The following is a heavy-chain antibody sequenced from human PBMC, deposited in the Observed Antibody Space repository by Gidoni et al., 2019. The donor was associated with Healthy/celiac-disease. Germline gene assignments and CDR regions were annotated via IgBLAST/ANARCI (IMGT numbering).Heavy chain of an antibody. Sequence: QVQLVQSGAEVQKPGPSVKVSCKASGGTFSSYTIRWVRQAPGQGLEWMGRITPYLGRANYTQKFKGRVTITADKSTSTAYMELSSLRAEDTAVYYCARDVSSSWTDPLFDHWGQGTLVTVSS. V-gene: IGHV1-69*08. CDR1: GGTFSSYT. CDR2: ITPYLGRA. D-gene: IGHD6-13*01. J-gene: IGHJ5*02. CDR3: ARDVSSSWTDPLFDH.